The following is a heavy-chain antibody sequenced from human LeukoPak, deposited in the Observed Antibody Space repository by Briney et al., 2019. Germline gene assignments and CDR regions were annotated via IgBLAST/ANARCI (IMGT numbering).Heavy chain of an antibody. Sequence: GGSLRLSCAASGFTFSSYGMHWVRQAPGKGLEWVAFIRYDGSNKYYADSVKGRFTISRDNSKNTLYLQMNSLRAEDTAVYYCARDLRDGIQLWNTLDYWGQGTLVTVSS. CDR3: ARDLRDGIQLWNTLDY. D-gene: IGHD5-18*01. V-gene: IGHV3-30*02. CDR2: IRYDGSNK. J-gene: IGHJ4*02. CDR1: GFTFSSYG.